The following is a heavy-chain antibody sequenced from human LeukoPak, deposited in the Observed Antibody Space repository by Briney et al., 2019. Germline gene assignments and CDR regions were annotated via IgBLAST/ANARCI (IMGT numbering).Heavy chain of an antibody. D-gene: IGHD4-17*01. CDR2: ISGSGGST. V-gene: IGHV3-23*01. Sequence: GGSLRLSCAASGFTFSSYAMSWVRQAQGKGLEWVSAISGSGGSTYYADSVKGRFTISRDNSKNTLYLQMNRLRAEDTAVYYCAKFTTVSYFDYWGQGTLVTVSS. J-gene: IGHJ4*02. CDR3: AKFTTVSYFDY. CDR1: GFTFSSYA.